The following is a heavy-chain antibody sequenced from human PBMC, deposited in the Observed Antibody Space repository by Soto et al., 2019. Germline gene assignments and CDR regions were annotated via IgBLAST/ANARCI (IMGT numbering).Heavy chain of an antibody. J-gene: IGHJ4*01. D-gene: IGHD6-6*01. CDR1: GGSIRRSSYY. CDR3: AGLVPARDDYFDY. CDR2: IYYSGHP. V-gene: IGHV4-39*01. Sequence: QLQLQEAGPGLVKPSETLSLTCSVSGGSIRRSSYYWGWLRQPPGQGLEWIGRIYYSGHPYYNPSLKSRVTKSADTSKNQSSLKLSSVTAADTAVYYCAGLVPARDDYFDYWGYGTLVAFSA.